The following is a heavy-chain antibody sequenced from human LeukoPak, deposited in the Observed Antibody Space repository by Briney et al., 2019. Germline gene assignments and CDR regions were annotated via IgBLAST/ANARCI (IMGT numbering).Heavy chain of an antibody. Sequence: QPGRSLRLSCAASGFTFSSYGMHWVRQAPGKGLEWVAVISSDGVNKYSADSVKGRFTISRDNSKNTLYLQMNSLRAEDTAVYYCARELSPVVKYYFEYWGQGTLVTVSP. CDR1: GFTFSSYG. J-gene: IGHJ4*02. CDR2: ISSDGVNK. D-gene: IGHD3-22*01. CDR3: ARELSPVVKYYFEY. V-gene: IGHV3-30*03.